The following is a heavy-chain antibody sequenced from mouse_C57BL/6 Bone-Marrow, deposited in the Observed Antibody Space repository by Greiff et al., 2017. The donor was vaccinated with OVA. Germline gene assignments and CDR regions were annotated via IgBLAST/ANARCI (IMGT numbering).Heavy chain of an antibody. CDR3: ARPVYYGNSGWFAY. J-gene: IGHJ3*01. D-gene: IGHD2-1*01. V-gene: IGHV5-6*01. CDR2: ISSGGSYT. CDR1: GFTFSSYG. Sequence: EVQGVESGGDLVKPGGSLKLSCAASGFTFSSYGMSWVRQTPDKRLEWVATISSGGSYTYYPDSVKGRFTLTRDNAKNTLYLQMSSLKSEDTAMYYCARPVYYGNSGWFAYWGQGTLVTVSA.